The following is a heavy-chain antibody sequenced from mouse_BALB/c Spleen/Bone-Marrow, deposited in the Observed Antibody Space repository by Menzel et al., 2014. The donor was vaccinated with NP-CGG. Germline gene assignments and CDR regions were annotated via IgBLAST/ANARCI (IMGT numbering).Heavy chain of an antibody. CDR3: ARGKTGFYGMDY. D-gene: IGHD4-1*01. CDR1: GYTFTNYA. V-gene: IGHV1-4*01. J-gene: IGHJ4*01. CDR2: INPSSGYT. Sequence: VMLVESGAELARPGASVKMSCKASGYTFTNYAMHWVKPRPGQGLEWIGYINPSSGYTNYNQKFKDTATLTADKSSSTAYMQLSSLTSADSAVYYCARGKTGFYGMDYWGQGASVTVSS.